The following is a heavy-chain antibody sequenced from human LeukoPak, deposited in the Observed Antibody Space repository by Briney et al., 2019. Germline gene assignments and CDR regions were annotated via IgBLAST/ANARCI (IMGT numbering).Heavy chain of an antibody. Sequence: GGSLRLSCAASGFTFSDYYMNWIRQAPGKGLEWVSYIRGSGSTIDYADSVKGRFTISRDNAKNSLYLQMNSLRAEDTAVYYCARERGRNSYGPLDAFDIWGQGTMVTVSS. J-gene: IGHJ3*02. CDR1: GFTFSDYY. D-gene: IGHD5-18*01. CDR2: IRGSGSTI. CDR3: ARERGRNSYGPLDAFDI. V-gene: IGHV3-11*04.